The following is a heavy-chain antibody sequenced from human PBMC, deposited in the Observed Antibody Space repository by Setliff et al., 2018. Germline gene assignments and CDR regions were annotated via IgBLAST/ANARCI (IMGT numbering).Heavy chain of an antibody. CDR3: ARSPFPVDTVMVTTFDS. D-gene: IGHD5-18*01. CDR2: FDPEDGET. Sequence: ASVKVSCKVSGYTLTELSMHWVRQAPGKGLEWMGGFDPEDGETICAQKFQGRVTMTEDTSTDTAYMELSSLRSEDTAVYYCARSPFPVDTVMVTTFDSWGQGTLVTVSS. CDR1: GYTLTELS. V-gene: IGHV1-24*01. J-gene: IGHJ4*02.